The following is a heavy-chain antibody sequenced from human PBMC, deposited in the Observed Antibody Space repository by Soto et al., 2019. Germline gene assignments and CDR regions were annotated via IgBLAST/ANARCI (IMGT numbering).Heavy chain of an antibody. CDR1: GGSISLERFY. D-gene: IGHD2-2*01. CDR3: AREFSSDHISFYDF. V-gene: IGHV4-4*08. CDR2: VSPTGAT. J-gene: IGHJ4*02. Sequence: QVQLQESGPGLVKPSETLSLTCTVSGGSISLERFYWTWIRQPPGKGLEWIGYVSPTGATNYNPSLRGRVNISVDTSRNKFSLKLRSLTAADTAVCFCAREFSSDHISFYDFWGQGTLVSVSA.